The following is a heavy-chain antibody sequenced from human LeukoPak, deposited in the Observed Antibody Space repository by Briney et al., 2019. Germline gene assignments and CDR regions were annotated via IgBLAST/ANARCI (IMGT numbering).Heavy chain of an antibody. CDR2: IHPNNGGT. Sequence: ASVKVSCKASGYTFTSYYIHWVRQAPGQGLEWMGWIHPNNGGTKYAQKFQGRVTMTRDTSINTDYMELSRLRSDDTALYYCTRDGFSGAAFDYWGQGTLVTVSS. CDR1: GYTFTSYY. CDR3: TRDGFSGAAFDY. D-gene: IGHD7-27*01. J-gene: IGHJ4*02. V-gene: IGHV1-2*02.